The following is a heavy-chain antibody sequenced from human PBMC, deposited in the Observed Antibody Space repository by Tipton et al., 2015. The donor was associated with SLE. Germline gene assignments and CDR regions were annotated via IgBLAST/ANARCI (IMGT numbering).Heavy chain of an antibody. D-gene: IGHD6-13*01. Sequence: SLRLSCAASGFSLSTSWMHWVRQGPEKGPVWVSRSNSDGTSTSYAESVKGRFTISRDNAKNTLYLQMNSLRGEDTAVYYCARGTGGYSSSYYDYWGQGTLVTVSS. V-gene: IGHV3-74*01. J-gene: IGHJ4*02. CDR3: ARGTGGYSSSYYDY. CDR1: GFSLSTSW. CDR2: SNSDGTST.